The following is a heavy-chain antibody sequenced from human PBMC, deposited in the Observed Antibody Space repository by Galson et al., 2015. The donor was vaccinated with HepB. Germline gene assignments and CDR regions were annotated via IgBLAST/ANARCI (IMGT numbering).Heavy chain of an antibody. J-gene: IGHJ4*02. V-gene: IGHV1-58*02. CDR1: GVTFTRSA. Sequence: SVKVSCKASGVTFTRSAMQWVRQARGQRLEWIGWIVVGSGYTIYAQKLQERVTITRDMSTSTVYMELSSLRSEDTAVYYCAAETYDILTGYYEANNDHWGQGTLVTVPS. CDR2: IVVGSGYT. CDR3: AAETYDILTGYYEANNDH. D-gene: IGHD3-9*01.